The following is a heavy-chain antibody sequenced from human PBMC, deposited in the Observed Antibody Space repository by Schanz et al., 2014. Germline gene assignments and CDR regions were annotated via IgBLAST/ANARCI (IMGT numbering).Heavy chain of an antibody. D-gene: IGHD3-3*01. CDR3: ARSAGRDFWSGYYTRFDY. CDR2: ISVYNHNK. CDR1: GYTFTTYA. J-gene: IGHJ4*02. Sequence: QVQLVQSGAEAKKPGASVRVSCKASGYTFTTYAMSWVRQAPGQGHEWMGWISVYNHNKEYDQKFQGRVTMTTDTSTSTAYMELRSLRSDDTAVYYCARSAGRDFWSGYYTRFDYWGQGTLXTVSS. V-gene: IGHV1-18*01.